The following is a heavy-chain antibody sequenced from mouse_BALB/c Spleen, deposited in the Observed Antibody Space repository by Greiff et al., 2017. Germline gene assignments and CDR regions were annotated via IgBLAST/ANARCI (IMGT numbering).Heavy chain of an antibody. Sequence: VQGVESGAELAKPGASVKMSCKASGYTFTSYWMHWVKQRPGQGLEWIGYINPSTGYTEYNQKFKDKATLTADKSSSTAYMQLSSLTSEDSAVYYCAREKDYYGSSTWGAMDDWGQGTSVTVSS. J-gene: IGHJ4*01. CDR2: INPSTGYT. V-gene: IGHV1-7*01. D-gene: IGHD1-1*01. CDR3: AREKDYYGSSTWGAMDD. CDR1: GYTFTSYW.